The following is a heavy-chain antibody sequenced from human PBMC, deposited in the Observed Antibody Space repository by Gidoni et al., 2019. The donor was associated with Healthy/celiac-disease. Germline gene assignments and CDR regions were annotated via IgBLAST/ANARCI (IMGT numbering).Heavy chain of an antibody. CDR2: IYYSGST. CDR3: ARDAEDCSSTSCYPGRAVGWFDP. V-gene: IGHV4-31*03. CDR1: GGSISSGGYY. Sequence: QVQLQESGPGLVKPSQTLSLTCTVPGGSISSGGYYWSWNRQPPGKGLEWIGYIYYSGSTYYNPSLKSRVTISVDTSKNQFSLKLSSVTAADTAVYYCARDAEDCSSTSCYPGRAVGWFDPWGQGTLVTVSS. D-gene: IGHD2-2*01. J-gene: IGHJ5*02.